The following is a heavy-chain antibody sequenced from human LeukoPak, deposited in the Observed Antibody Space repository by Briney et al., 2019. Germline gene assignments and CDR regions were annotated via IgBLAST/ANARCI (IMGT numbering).Heavy chain of an antibody. J-gene: IGHJ4*02. Sequence: PGGSLRLSCAASGFTFSSYWMNWVRQAPGKGLEWVANINQDGSERYYVDSVKGRFTVSRDDAVSSLYLQMNSLRPEDTAVYYCVRAKGGYLGQGTLVTVSS. V-gene: IGHV3-7*01. CDR2: INQDGSER. CDR3: VRAKGGY. CDR1: GFTFSSYW.